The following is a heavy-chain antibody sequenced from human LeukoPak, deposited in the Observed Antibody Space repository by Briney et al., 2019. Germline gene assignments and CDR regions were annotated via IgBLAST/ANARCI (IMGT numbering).Heavy chain of an antibody. CDR2: IYYSGST. CDR1: GGSISSYY. J-gene: IGHJ2*01. V-gene: IGHV4-59*08. D-gene: IGHD6-19*01. CDR3: ARQGIAVAGYWYFDL. Sequence: PSETLSLTCTVSGGSISSYYWSWIRQPPGKGLEWIGYIYYSGSTNYNPSLKSRVTISVDTSKNQFSLKLSSVTAADTAVYYCARQGIAVAGYWYFDLWGRGTLVTVSS.